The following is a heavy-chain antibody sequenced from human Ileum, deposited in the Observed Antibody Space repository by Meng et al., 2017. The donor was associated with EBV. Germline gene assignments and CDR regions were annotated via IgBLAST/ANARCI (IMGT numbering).Heavy chain of an antibody. Sequence: VPLQESGPGLVKPSETRSLTCAVSGGSISRSDWWSWVRQPPGKGLEWIGETSHSGSTNYSPSLKSRVTISLDKSKNQLSLKLNSVTAADTAVYYCASSDYYRSDYWGQGTLVTVSS. V-gene: IGHV4-4*02. D-gene: IGHD3-22*01. CDR3: ASSDYYRSDY. CDR2: TSHSGST. J-gene: IGHJ4*02. CDR1: GGSISRSDW.